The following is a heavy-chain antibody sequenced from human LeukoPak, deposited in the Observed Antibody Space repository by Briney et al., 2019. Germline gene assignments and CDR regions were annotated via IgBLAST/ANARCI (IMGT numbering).Heavy chain of an antibody. J-gene: IGHJ4*02. CDR1: GYTFTGYY. Sequence: ASVKVSCKASGYTFTGYYMHWVRQAPGQGLERMGRINPNSGGTNYAQKFQGRVTMTRDTSISTAYMELSRLRSDDTAVYYCARDLYDYVWGSYRPFDYWGQGNLVTVSS. CDR3: ARDLYDYVWGSYRPFDY. CDR2: INPNSGGT. V-gene: IGHV1-2*06. D-gene: IGHD3-16*02.